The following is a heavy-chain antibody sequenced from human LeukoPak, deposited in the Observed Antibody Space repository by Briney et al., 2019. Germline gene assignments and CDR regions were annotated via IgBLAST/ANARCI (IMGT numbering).Heavy chain of an antibody. D-gene: IGHD3-9*01. CDR3: ARLTKGRYFDYIFDY. Sequence: PSGTLSLTCTVSGASLSNTDFYWGWIRQPPGKGLPWIGNIYYSGSTYYNPSLSSRVTMSVDTSKNQFSLKMTSVTAADTAVYYCARLTKGRYFDYIFDYWGQGTLFTVST. V-gene: IGHV4-39*01. CDR1: GASLSNTDFY. CDR2: IYYSGST. J-gene: IGHJ4*02.